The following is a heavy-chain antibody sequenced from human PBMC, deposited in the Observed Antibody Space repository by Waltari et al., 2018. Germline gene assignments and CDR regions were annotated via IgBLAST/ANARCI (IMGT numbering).Heavy chain of an antibody. CDR2: MYRDGTT. D-gene: IGHD6-19*01. CDR3: TKADSGWKYFQF. CDR1: GFSVSSNY. Sequence: EVQLVESGGGLIQPGGSLRLSCAVSGFSVSSNYMIWVRQAPGRGLEWVSAMYRDGTTYHADSVKGRFAISRDNSRNTLYLQMNSLRTEDTAVYYCTKADSGWKYFQFWGQGTLVTVSS. J-gene: IGHJ1*01. V-gene: IGHV3-53*05.